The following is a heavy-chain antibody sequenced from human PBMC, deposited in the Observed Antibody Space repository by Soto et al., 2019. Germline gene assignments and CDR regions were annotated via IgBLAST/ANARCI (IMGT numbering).Heavy chain of an antibody. Sequence: PGGSLRLSCAAPGFTFSSYGMHWVRQAPGKGLEWVAVISYDGSNKYYADSVKGRFTISRDNSKNTLYLQMNSLRAEDTAVYYCAKDYYYDSSGYYSGAFDIWGQGTMVTVSS. V-gene: IGHV3-30*18. CDR3: AKDYYYDSSGYYSGAFDI. J-gene: IGHJ3*02. CDR2: ISYDGSNK. D-gene: IGHD3-22*01. CDR1: GFTFSSYG.